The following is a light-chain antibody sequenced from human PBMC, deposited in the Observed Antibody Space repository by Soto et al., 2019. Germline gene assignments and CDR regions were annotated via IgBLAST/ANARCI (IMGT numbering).Light chain of an antibody. CDR1: QRVSSKY. J-gene: IGKJ3*01. V-gene: IGKV3-20*01. CDR2: GTS. CDR3: QQYGSSLFT. Sequence: EIVLTQSPGTLYFSPGERATLSCRASQRVSSKYLAWYQQKPGQAPRALIYGTSIRASGVPERFSGGGSGTDFTLTITRLEPEDFAVYYCQQYGSSLFTFGPGTKVDFK.